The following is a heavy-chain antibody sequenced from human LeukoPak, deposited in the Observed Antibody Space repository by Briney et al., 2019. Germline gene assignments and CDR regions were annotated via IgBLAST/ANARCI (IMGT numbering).Heavy chain of an antibody. J-gene: IGHJ6*02. CDR3: AKGPYGLGIYYGMDV. CDR1: GFTFSSYA. V-gene: IGHV3-23*01. D-gene: IGHD3-10*01. CDR2: ISGSGGST. Sequence: GGSLRLSCAASGFTFSSYAMSWVRQAPGKGLEWVSAISGSGGSTYYADSVKGRFTISRDNFKNTLYLQMNSLRAEDTAVYYCAKGPYGLGIYYGMDVWGQGTTVTVS.